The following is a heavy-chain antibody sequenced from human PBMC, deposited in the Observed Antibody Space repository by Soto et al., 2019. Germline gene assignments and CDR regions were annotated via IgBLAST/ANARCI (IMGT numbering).Heavy chain of an antibody. Sequence: QVQLVQSGAEVKKPGASVKVSCKASGFTFTNYYMHWVREAPGQGLERMGLINPSGGGTFYAQKFQGRATVTRDTSTGTVYMELSNLRSEDTAVYFCARDSGDTTLRQWGRSFHYWGQGTLVTVSS. CDR2: INPSGGGT. D-gene: IGHD1-1*01. CDR3: ARDSGDTTLRQWGRSFHY. CDR1: GFTFTNYY. J-gene: IGHJ4*02. V-gene: IGHV1-46*01.